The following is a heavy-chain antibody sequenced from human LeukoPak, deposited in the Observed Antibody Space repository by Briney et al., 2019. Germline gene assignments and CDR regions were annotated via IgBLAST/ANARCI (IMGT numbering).Heavy chain of an antibody. CDR1: GFTFSSYG. CDR2: ISYDGSNK. D-gene: IGHD3-22*01. V-gene: IGHV3-30*18. Sequence: SGGSLRLSCAASGFTFSSYGMHWVRQAPGKGLEWVAVISYDGSNKYYADSVKGRFIISRDNSKNTLYLQMNSLRAEDTAVYYCAKSSYHYDSSGYYDYWGQGTLVTVSS. J-gene: IGHJ4*02. CDR3: AKSSYHYDSSGYYDY.